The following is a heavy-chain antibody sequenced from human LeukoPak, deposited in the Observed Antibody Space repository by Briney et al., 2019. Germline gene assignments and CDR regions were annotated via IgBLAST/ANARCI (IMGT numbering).Heavy chain of an antibody. D-gene: IGHD2-2*01. V-gene: IGHV4-39*07. CDR2: VYYIGGS. CDR3: ARALGGKHQLLDPYYYYMDV. CDR1: GGSISSSSYY. J-gene: IGHJ6*03. Sequence: PSETLSLTCAVSGGSISSSSYYWGWIRQPPGRGLEWIGSVYYIGGSYYNPSLKSRVTISVDTSKNQFSLKLSSVTAADTAVYYCARALGGKHQLLDPYYYYMDVWGKGTTVTVSS.